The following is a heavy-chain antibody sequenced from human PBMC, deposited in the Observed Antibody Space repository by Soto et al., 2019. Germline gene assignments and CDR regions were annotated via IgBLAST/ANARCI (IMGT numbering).Heavy chain of an antibody. CDR3: VRGGGYDSFDF. D-gene: IGHD2-15*01. V-gene: IGHV4-59*12. J-gene: IGHJ4*02. CDR1: GGSISSYY. Sequence: SETLSLTCTVSGGSISSYYWSWIRQPPGKGLEWIGYIYYSGSTNYNPSLKSRVTISVDRTRNQFFLSLSSMTAADKAVYYCVRGGGYDSFDFWGQGIQVTVSS. CDR2: IYYSGST.